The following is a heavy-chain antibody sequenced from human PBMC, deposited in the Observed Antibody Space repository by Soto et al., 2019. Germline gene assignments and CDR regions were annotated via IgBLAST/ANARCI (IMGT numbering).Heavy chain of an antibody. V-gene: IGHV5-10-1*01. J-gene: IGHJ6*02. Sequence: GESLKISCMGSGYSFTSYWINWVRQMPGKGLEWMGRIDPSDSYSDYSPSLQGHVTISADKSNSTAYLQWSSLKASDTAIYYCAIAHTVFGGMDVWGQGTTVTVSS. CDR2: IDPSDSYS. CDR3: AIAHTVFGGMDV. CDR1: GYSFTSYW. D-gene: IGHD3-16*01.